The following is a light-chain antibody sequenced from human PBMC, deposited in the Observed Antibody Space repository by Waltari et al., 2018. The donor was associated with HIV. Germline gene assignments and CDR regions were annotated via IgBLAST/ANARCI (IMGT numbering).Light chain of an antibody. CDR1: QNVLSTSSKKNF. CDR3: QQYYYIPYT. Sequence: DIVLTQSPDSLAVSLGARATIHCKSSQNVLSTSSKKNFLAWYQQKPGQSPKLLIYWASNRESGVPDRFSGSGSGRNFSLTISSLQAEDVAVYFCQQYYYIPYTFGQGTKLEIK. CDR2: WAS. V-gene: IGKV4-1*01. J-gene: IGKJ2*01.